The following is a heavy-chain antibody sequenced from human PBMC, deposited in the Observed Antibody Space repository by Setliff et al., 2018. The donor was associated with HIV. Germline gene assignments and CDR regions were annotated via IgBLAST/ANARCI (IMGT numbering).Heavy chain of an antibody. Sequence: GGSLRLSCAASGFTFNNYAMSWVRQAPGKGLEWVSYISTTSSNTNYADSVKGRFTISRDNSKNTLSLQMNSLRAEDTAVYYCAKTREINNFWSGIDYWGQGTLVTVSS. CDR3: AKTREINNFWSGIDY. CDR1: GFTFNNYA. J-gene: IGHJ4*02. CDR2: ISTTSSNT. V-gene: IGHV3-23*01. D-gene: IGHD3-3*01.